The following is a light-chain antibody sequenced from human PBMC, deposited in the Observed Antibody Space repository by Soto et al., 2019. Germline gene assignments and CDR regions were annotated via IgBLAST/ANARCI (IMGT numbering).Light chain of an antibody. CDR1: QSVLSSSNNKNY. CDR3: QQYYSTPWT. J-gene: IGKJ1*01. CDR2: WAS. Sequence: DIVMTQSPDSLAVSLGERATINCKSSQSVLSSSNNKNYLAWYQQKPGQPPKLLIYWASTRESGVPDRFSGSGSGTDFTLTISSLQAEDVAGYYCQQYYSTPWTFGQGTKVEIK. V-gene: IGKV4-1*01.